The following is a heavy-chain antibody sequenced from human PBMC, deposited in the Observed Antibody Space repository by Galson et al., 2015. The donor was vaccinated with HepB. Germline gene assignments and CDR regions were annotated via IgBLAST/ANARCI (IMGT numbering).Heavy chain of an antibody. J-gene: IGHJ4*02. CDR2: FDTEYGET. CDR3: ATESPRVHYFYDTSGVFDY. V-gene: IGHV1-24*01. Sequence: SVKVSCKASGYTLTELSMHWVRQAPGKGLEWMGGFDTEYGETIYAQKFQGRVTMTEDTSTDTAYMELSSLRSEDTAVYYCATESPRVHYFYDTSGVFDYWGQGTLVTVSS. D-gene: IGHD3-22*01. CDR1: GYTLTELS.